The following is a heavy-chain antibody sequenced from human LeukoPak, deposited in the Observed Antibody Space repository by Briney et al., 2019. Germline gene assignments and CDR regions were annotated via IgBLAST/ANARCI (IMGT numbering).Heavy chain of an antibody. D-gene: IGHD6-19*01. CDR2: ISTDGST. CDR3: AKGAGPPWFDP. V-gene: IGHV4-61*02. Sequence: QSLSLTCTVSGDSISSGASYWSWIRQPGGKGLEWIGRISTDGSTNYNTSLNSRVTMSVDVSNTHFSLKLNSVTAADTAVYYCAKGAGPPWFDPWGQGTLVTVPS. CDR1: GDSISSGASY. J-gene: IGHJ5*02.